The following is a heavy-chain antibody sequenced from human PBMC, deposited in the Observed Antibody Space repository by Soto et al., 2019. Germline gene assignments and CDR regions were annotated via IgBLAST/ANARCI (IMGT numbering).Heavy chain of an antibody. V-gene: IGHV3-15*01. CDR3: TTDDPINRN. J-gene: IGHJ4*02. CDR2: IKSKTDGETT. Sequence: LRLSCAASGFTFSNAWMSWVRQAPGKGLEWVGRIKSKTDGETTDYAAPVKGRFAISRDDSKNTLYLQMNSLKTEDTAVYYCTTDDPINRNWGQGTLVTVSS. CDR1: GFTFSNAW.